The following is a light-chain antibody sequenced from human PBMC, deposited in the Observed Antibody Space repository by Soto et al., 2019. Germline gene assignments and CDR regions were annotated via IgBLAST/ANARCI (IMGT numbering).Light chain of an antibody. V-gene: IGKV3-20*01. J-gene: IGKJ5*01. CDR2: GVS. Sequence: EIVLTQSPGTLSFSRGQTATLYCSASQTVNSNFLAWYQQRAGQAPRLIIYGVSSRATGIPDRFRGSGSGTDFTLTISRLEPEDFAVYYCQQYGSSPITFGQGTRLEIK. CDR1: QTVNSNF. CDR3: QQYGSSPIT.